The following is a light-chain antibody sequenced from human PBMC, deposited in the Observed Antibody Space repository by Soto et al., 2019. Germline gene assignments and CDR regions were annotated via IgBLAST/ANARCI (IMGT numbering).Light chain of an antibody. J-gene: IGKJ4*01. Sequence: EIVLTQSPGTLSLSPGETVTLSCRASQSISSNYVAWFQHKPGQAPRLLIYGASSRAPGIPERFSGSGSGPDFTLNINRLEPEDSAVFYCQQYGYPQLTFGGGTKVEIK. CDR1: QSISSNY. CDR2: GAS. V-gene: IGKV3-20*01. CDR3: QQYGYPQLT.